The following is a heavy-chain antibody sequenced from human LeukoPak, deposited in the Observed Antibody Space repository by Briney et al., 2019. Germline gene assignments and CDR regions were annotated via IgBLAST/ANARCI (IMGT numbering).Heavy chain of an antibody. CDR1: SYTFTSYG. D-gene: IGHD2-15*01. CDR3: ARDWSGYCSGGSCPYYFDF. V-gene: IGHV1-18*04. CDR2: ISIYNGNR. Sequence: GASVKVSCKASSYTFTSYGISWVRQAPGQGLEWMGWISIYNGNRNYPQKFQGRVTLTTDTSTSTAYMELRSLTSDDAAVYYCARDWSGYCSGGSCPYYFDFWGQGTLVTVSS. J-gene: IGHJ4*02.